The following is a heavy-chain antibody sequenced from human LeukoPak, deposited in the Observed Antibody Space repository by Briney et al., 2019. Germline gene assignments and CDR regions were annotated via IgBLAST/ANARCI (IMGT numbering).Heavy chain of an antibody. CDR3: ARIAGTYYYDSSGSNFDY. J-gene: IGHJ4*02. CDR2: IIPIFCTA. D-gene: IGHD3-22*01. Sequence: ASVKVSCKASGYTFTSYGISWVRQAPGQGLEWMGGIIPIFCTANYAQKFQGRVTITADESTSTAYMELSSLRSEDTAVYYCARIAGTYYYDSSGSNFDYWGQGTLVTVSS. V-gene: IGHV1-69*13. CDR1: GYTFTSYG.